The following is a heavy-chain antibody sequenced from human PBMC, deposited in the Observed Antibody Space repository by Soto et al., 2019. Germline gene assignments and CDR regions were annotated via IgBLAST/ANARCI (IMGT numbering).Heavy chain of an antibody. J-gene: IGHJ2*01. CDR2: IYSGSP. V-gene: IGHV4-61*01. Sequence: QVQLPESGPGQVKPSGTLFLTCTVSGGSVSSGTYYWSWIRQPAGKGLEWMGYIYSGSPNYNPSLESRATVAGDTSRTQFSLMLSSVTAADTAVYYCSRDQGLGAGYFALWGRGTLVTVSS. CDR3: SRDQGLGAGYFAL. CDR1: GGSVSSGTYY. D-gene: IGHD7-27*01.